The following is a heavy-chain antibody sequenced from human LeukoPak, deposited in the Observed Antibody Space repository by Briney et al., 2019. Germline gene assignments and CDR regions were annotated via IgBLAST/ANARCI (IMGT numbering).Heavy chain of an antibody. Sequence: GGSLRLSCTASGFTFGDYAMSWFRQAPGKGLEWVSSVSSDSNYIYYADSLKGRFTISRDNAKNSLYLQMISLRAEDTAVYYCARVAFGLYVMDVWGQGTTVTVSS. CDR1: GFTFGDYA. J-gene: IGHJ6*02. V-gene: IGHV3-21*01. CDR3: ARVAFGLYVMDV. CDR2: VSSDSNYI. D-gene: IGHD3/OR15-3a*01.